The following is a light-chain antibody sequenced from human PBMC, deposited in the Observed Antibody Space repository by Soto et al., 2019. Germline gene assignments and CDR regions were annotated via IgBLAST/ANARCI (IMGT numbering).Light chain of an antibody. CDR1: SSNIGSNY. Sequence: QSVLTQPPSASGTPGQRVTISCSGRSSNIGSNYVYWYQQFPGTAPKLLIYKNNERPSGVRDRFSGSKSGTSASLAISGLRSEDEADYYCATWDDSLNSPLFGGGTKLTVL. J-gene: IGLJ2*01. CDR3: ATWDDSLNSPL. CDR2: KNN. V-gene: IGLV1-47*01.